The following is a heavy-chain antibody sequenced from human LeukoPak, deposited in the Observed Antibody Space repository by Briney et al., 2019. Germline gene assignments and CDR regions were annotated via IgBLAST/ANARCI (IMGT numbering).Heavy chain of an antibody. D-gene: IGHD1-26*01. J-gene: IGHJ4*02. CDR3: ARLPNSGSYPTPDFDY. V-gene: IGHV3-30-3*01. CDR1: GFTFSSYA. Sequence: GRFLRLSCAASGFTFSSYAMHWVRQAPGKGLEWVAVISYDGSNKYYADSVKGRFTISRDNSKNTLYLQMNSLRAEDTAVYYCARLPNSGSYPTPDFDYWGQGTLVTVSS. CDR2: ISYDGSNK.